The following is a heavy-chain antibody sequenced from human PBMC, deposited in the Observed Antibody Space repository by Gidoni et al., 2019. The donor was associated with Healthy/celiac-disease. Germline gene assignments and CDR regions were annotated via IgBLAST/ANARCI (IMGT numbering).Heavy chain of an antibody. Sequence: QVQLVDSGGGVVQPGRSLRLSCAASGFTFSTSALHWVRQAPGKGLEWVAVRSYDGSKKYYADSVKGRFTNSRENSKNTLDLQMNSLRAEDTAVYYCAKDPKAFGIYIAARPQNWFDPWGQGTLVTVSS. CDR2: RSYDGSKK. V-gene: IGHV3-30*18. CDR1: GFTFSTSA. D-gene: IGHD6-6*01. CDR3: AKDPKAFGIYIAARPQNWFDP. J-gene: IGHJ5*02.